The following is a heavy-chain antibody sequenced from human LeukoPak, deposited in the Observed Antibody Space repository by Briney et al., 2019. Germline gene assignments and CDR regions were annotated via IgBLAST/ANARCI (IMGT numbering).Heavy chain of an antibody. V-gene: IGHV1-24*01. D-gene: IGHD3-3*01. CDR2: FDPEDGET. CDR1: GYTFTSYY. Sequence: GASVKVSCKASGYTFTSYYMHWVRQAPGQGLEWMGGFDPEDGETIYAQKFQGRVTMTEDTSTDTAYMELSSLRSEDTAVYYCATDSSGPDAFDIWGQGTMVTVSS. J-gene: IGHJ3*02. CDR3: ATDSSGPDAFDI.